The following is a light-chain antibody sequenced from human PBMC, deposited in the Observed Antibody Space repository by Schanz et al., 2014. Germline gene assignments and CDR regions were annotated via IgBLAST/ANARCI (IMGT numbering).Light chain of an antibody. CDR3: QQYNSYPET. CDR2: GAS. V-gene: IGKV3-20*01. Sequence: EIVLTQSPGTLSLSPGERATLSCRASQSVRSNFLAWYQQKPGQAPRLIIHGASSRATGIPDRISGSGSGTDFTLAISRLEPDDFATYYCQQYNSYPETFGQGTKVEIK. CDR1: QSVRSNF. J-gene: IGKJ1*01.